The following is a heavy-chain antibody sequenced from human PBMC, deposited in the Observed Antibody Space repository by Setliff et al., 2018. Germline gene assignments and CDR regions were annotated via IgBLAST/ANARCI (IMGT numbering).Heavy chain of an antibody. Sequence: PSETLSLTCGVSGASITSGHYWGWIRQPPGKGLEWIATMSHRGRTYFNPSLESRVTMSRDTSKNQYSLRLRSVTAADTAVYYCASPRRDDLDTPFDAFDLWGQGTKVTVSS. V-gene: IGHV4-38-2*01. CDR3: ASPRRDDLDTPFDAFDL. D-gene: IGHD1-1*01. CDR2: MSHRGRT. J-gene: IGHJ3*01. CDR1: GASITSGHY.